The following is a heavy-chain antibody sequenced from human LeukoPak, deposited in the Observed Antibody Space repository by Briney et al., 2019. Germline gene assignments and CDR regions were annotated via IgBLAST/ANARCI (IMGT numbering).Heavy chain of an antibody. CDR2: ISYDGSNK. J-gene: IGHJ4*02. CDR3: ARIAVAGVVGY. CDR1: GFTFSSYA. D-gene: IGHD6-19*01. Sequence: GRSLRLSCAASGFTFSSYAMRWVRQAPGKGLEWVAVISYDGSNKYYADSVKGRFTISRDNSKNTLYLQMNSLRAEDTAVYYCARIAVAGVVGYWGQGTLVTVSS. V-gene: IGHV3-30-3*01.